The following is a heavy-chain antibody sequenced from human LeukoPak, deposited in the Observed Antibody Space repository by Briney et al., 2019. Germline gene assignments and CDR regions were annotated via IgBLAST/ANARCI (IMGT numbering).Heavy chain of an antibody. CDR1: GYSFTTYA. V-gene: IGHV1-18*01. CDR3: AREGFGGNSDS. D-gene: IGHD4-23*01. J-gene: IGHJ4*02. Sequence: ASVKVSCKTSGYSFTTYAISWVRQAPGQGLEWMGWISTYNGNTESAQSVQGGLIMTTDTSTRTVYMDLRSLGSDDTAVYYCAREGFGGNSDSWGQGTLVTVSS. CDR2: ISTYNGNT.